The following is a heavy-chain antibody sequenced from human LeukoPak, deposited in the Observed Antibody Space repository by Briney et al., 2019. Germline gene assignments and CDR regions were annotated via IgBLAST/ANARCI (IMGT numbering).Heavy chain of an antibody. Sequence: GGSLRLSCAASGFTLSSYWMHWVRQAPGKGLEWVSGISGSGGSTYYADSVNGRFTISRDNSKNTLHLQMNSLRAEDTAVYYCAKVDRATVVIYYFDCWGQGTLVTVSS. CDR3: AKVDRATVVIYYFDC. V-gene: IGHV3-23*01. CDR2: ISGSGGST. CDR1: GFTLSSYW. D-gene: IGHD4-23*01. J-gene: IGHJ4*02.